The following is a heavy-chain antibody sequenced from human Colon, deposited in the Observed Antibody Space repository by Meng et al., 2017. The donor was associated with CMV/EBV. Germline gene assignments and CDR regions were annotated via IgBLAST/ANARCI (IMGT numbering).Heavy chain of an antibody. J-gene: IGHJ4*02. CDR3: ARTRFPSIVLLPSAIFY. CDR2: ISSSGDNT. Sequence: FTFSSYGMSWVRQAPGKGLEWVSIISSSGDNTYYADSVKGRFTISRDNSKSILYLQVNSLRAEDTAVYFCARTRFPSIVLLPSAIFYWGQGTLVTVSS. D-gene: IGHD2-2*02. CDR1: FTFSSYG. V-gene: IGHV3-23*01.